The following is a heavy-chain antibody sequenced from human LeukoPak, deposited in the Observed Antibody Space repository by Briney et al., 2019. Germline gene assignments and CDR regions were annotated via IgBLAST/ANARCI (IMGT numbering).Heavy chain of an antibody. CDR3: ARGNTFGGVIAYYYYYYYMDV. CDR1: GGSFSGYY. D-gene: IGHD3-16*02. CDR2: INHSGST. J-gene: IGHJ6*03. V-gene: IGHV4-34*01. Sequence: SETLSLTCAVYGGSFSGYYWSWIRQPLGKGLEWIGEINHSGSTNYNPSLKSRVTISVDTSKNQFSLKLSSVTAADTAVYYCARGNTFGGVIAYYYYYYYMDVWGKGTTVTVSS.